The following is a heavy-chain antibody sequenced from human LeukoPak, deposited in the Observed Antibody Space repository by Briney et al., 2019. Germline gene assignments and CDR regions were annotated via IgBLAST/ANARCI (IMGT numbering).Heavy chain of an antibody. CDR1: GYTFTDNF. CDR2: INPNSGVT. J-gene: IGHJ3*02. CDR3: ARDVPDGSYAERTFDI. V-gene: IGHV1-2*02. D-gene: IGHD2-2*01. Sequence: GASVKVSCKASGYTFTDNFMHWVRQAPGQGLEWMGWINPNSGVTKYAQKFQGRVTMTRDTSISTAYMELSRLRSDDTAVYYCARDVPDGSYAERTFDIWGQGTMVTVSS.